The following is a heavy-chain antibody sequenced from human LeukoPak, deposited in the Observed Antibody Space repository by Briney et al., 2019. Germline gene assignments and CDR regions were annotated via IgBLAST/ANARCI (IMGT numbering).Heavy chain of an antibody. J-gene: IGHJ6*02. D-gene: IGHD3-3*01. Sequence: ASVKVSCKASGFIFTKYGMDWVRQAPGQRLEWMGWINAANGNTKYSQKFQGRVTITRDTSASTAYLELSGLTSEDTAVYYCAIPEEPFGVVIMSAYYYYGMDVWGQGTTVTVSS. V-gene: IGHV1-3*01. CDR2: INAANGNT. CDR3: AIPEEPFGVVIMSAYYYYGMDV. CDR1: GFIFTKYG.